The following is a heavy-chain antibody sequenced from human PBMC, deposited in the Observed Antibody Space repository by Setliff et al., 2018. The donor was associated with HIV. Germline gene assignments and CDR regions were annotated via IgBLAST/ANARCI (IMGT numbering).Heavy chain of an antibody. Sequence: GESLKISCAASGFSFRNYAMHWVRQAPGKGLEWVAIISFDGSNKYYADSVKGRFTISRDNSNNTLYLRMNSLRVEDTAVYYCARDHRWFLQGANSGVDHWGQGTLVTAPQ. CDR3: ARDHRWFLQGANSGVDH. CDR1: GFSFRNYA. J-gene: IGHJ4*02. V-gene: IGHV3-30*04. CDR2: ISFDGSNK. D-gene: IGHD3-22*01.